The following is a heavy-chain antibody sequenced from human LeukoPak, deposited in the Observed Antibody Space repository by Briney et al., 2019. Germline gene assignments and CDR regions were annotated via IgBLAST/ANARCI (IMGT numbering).Heavy chain of an antibody. D-gene: IGHD6-19*01. Sequence: SGGSLRLSCAASGFTFSSYAMSWVRQAPGKGLECVSVISGSGGSTYYADSVKGRLTISRDNSKNTLYLHMNSLKADDTAVYYCANSLAVTGLFDYWGQGSLVTVCS. V-gene: IGHV3-23*01. J-gene: IGHJ4*02. CDR1: GFTFSSYA. CDR3: ANSLAVTGLFDY. CDR2: ISGSGGST.